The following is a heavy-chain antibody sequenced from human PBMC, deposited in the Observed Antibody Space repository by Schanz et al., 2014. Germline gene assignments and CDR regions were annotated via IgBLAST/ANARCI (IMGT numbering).Heavy chain of an antibody. CDR1: GFTFSSYC. Sequence: EVQLVESGGGVVHPGGSLRLSCAASGFTFSSYCMHWVRQAPGKGLVWVSRIQSDGSITTYADSVKGRFAISRDNAKNTLYLEMTSLRGEDTAVYYCARENLNWEAFDIWGQGTVVTVSS. CDR2: IQSDGSIT. D-gene: IGHD7-27*01. V-gene: IGHV3-74*01. J-gene: IGHJ3*02. CDR3: ARENLNWEAFDI.